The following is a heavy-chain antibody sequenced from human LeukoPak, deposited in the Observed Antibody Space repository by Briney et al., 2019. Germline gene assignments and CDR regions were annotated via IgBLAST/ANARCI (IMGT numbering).Heavy chain of an antibody. V-gene: IGHV3-48*01. CDR3: AKDPTTVVTPTDYYFDY. D-gene: IGHD4-23*01. Sequence: GGSLRLSCAASGFTFSRYTINWIRQAPGKGLEWVSYITGSTSIIYYADSVKGRFTISRDNSKNTLYLQMNSLRAEDTAVYYCAKDPTTVVTPTDYYFDYWGQGTLVTVSS. J-gene: IGHJ4*02. CDR2: ITGSTSII. CDR1: GFTFSRYT.